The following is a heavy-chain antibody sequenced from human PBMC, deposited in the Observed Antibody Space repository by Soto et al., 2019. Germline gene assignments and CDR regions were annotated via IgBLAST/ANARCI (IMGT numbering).Heavy chain of an antibody. J-gene: IGHJ5*02. V-gene: IGHV4-30-4*01. CDR1: GGSISSGDYY. D-gene: IGHD1-26*01. CDR2: IYYSGST. CDR3: ARDRGATMGWDWFDP. Sequence: SETLSLTCTVSGGSISSGDYYWSWIRQPPGKGLEWIGYIYYSGSTYYNPSLKSRVTISVDTSRNQFSLKLSSVTAADTAVYYCARDRGATMGWDWFDPWGQGTLVTVSS.